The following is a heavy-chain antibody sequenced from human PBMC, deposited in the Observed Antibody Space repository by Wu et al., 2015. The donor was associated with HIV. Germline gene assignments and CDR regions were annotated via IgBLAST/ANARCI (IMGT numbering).Heavy chain of an antibody. CDR3: ARVRGGSYPIWASSRGSDAFDI. D-gene: IGHD1-26*01. Sequence: QVQLVQSGAEVKKPGASVKVSCKASGYTFTSYYMHWVRQAPGQGLEWMGIINPSGGSTSYAQKFQGRVTMTRDTSTSTVYMELSSLRSEDTAVYYCARVRGGSYPIWASSRGSDAFDIWGQGTMVTVSS. CDR1: GYTFTSYY. V-gene: IGHV1-46*03. CDR2: INPSGGST. J-gene: IGHJ3*02.